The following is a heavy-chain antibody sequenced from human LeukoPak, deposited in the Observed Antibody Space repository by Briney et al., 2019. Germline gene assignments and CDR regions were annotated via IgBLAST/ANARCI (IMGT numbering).Heavy chain of an antibody. CDR2: IYYSGST. D-gene: IGHD2-21*02. CDR3: ARAEHIVVVTATLDAFDI. Sequence: SETLSLTCTVSGGSISSGGYYWSSIRQHPGKGLEWIVYIYYSGSTYYNPSLKSRVTISVDTSKNQFSLKLSSVTAADTAVYYCARAEHIVVVTATLDAFDIWGRGTMVTVSS. V-gene: IGHV4-31*03. CDR1: GGSISSGGYY. J-gene: IGHJ3*02.